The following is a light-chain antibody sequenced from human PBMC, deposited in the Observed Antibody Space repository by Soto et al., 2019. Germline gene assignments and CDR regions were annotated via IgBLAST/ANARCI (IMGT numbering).Light chain of an antibody. V-gene: IGKV3-11*01. CDR3: QQRSNWPTT. CDR2: DAS. Sequence: EIVLTQSPGTLSLSPGERATLSFRASQSVSSYLAWYQQKPGQAPRLLIYDASNRATGIPARFSGSGSGTDFTLTISSLEPEDFAVYYCQQRSNWPTTFGQGTRLEIK. CDR1: QSVSSY. J-gene: IGKJ5*01.